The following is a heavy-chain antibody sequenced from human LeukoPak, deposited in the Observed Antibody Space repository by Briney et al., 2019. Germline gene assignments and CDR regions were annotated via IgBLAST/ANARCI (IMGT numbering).Heavy chain of an antibody. CDR3: ARDRVGSFDY. D-gene: IGHD1-26*01. CDR2: IYHSGST. V-gene: IGHV4-30-2*01. Sequence: SETLSLTCAVSGGSISSGGYSWSWIRQPPGTGLEWIGYIYHSGSTYYNPSLKSRVTISVDRSKNQFSLKLSSVTAADTAVYYCARDRVGSFDYWGQGTLVTVSS. CDR1: GGSISSGGYS. J-gene: IGHJ4*02.